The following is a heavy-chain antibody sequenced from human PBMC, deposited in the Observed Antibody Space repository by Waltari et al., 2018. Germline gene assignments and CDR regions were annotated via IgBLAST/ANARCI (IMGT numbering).Heavy chain of an antibody. J-gene: IGHJ2*01. CDR1: GFTFSSYE. Sequence: EVQLVESGGGLVQPGGSLRLSCAASGFTFSSYEMNWVRQAPGKGLEWVSYISSSGSTIYDADSVKGRFTIARDNAKNSLYLQMNSLRAEDTAVYYCARDGDGYWYFDLWGRGTLVTVSS. V-gene: IGHV3-48*03. CDR2: ISSSGSTI. D-gene: IGHD7-27*01. CDR3: ARDGDGYWYFDL.